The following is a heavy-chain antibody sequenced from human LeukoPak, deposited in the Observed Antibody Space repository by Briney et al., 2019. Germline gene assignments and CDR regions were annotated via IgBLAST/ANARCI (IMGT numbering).Heavy chain of an antibody. CDR3: AKALYSGSWYGDY. Sequence: GGSLRLSCVASGFTFSSYGMHWVRQAPGKGLEWVAIISYDGGNKYYADSVQGRFTISRDNSKNTLYLQMNSLRTEDTAVYYCAKALYSGSWYGDYWGQGTLVTVSS. CDR2: ISYDGGNK. J-gene: IGHJ4*02. D-gene: IGHD6-13*01. V-gene: IGHV3-30*18. CDR1: GFTFSSYG.